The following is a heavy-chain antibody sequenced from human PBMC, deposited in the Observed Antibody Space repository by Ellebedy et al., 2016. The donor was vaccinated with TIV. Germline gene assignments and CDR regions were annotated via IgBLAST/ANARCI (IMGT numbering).Heavy chain of an antibody. CDR1: GIIVSDYF. CDR3: ARDPGGGGDFGDNWFDP. V-gene: IGHV3-66*01. D-gene: IGHD2-21*01. CDR2: LYPDAKT. Sequence: PGGSLRLSCEASGIIVSDYFMNWVRQAPGKGLEWVSVLYPDAKTNYTDSVNGRFIVSRDSSKNTLYLQMKRLTADDTALYYCARDPGGGGDFGDNWFDPWGQGTLVTVSS. J-gene: IGHJ5*02.